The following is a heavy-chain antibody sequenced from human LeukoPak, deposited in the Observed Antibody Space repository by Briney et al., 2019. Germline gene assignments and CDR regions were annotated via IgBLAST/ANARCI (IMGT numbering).Heavy chain of an antibody. V-gene: IGHV3-23*01. Sequence: GGSLRLSCAASGFTSCIYAVSWVRQAPGKGLEWVSAFSGGGDSYYADSVKGRFTISRDNSKKILYLRMNSLRAEDTAVYYCGKEVERHFDLKYWGQGTLVTVSS. J-gene: IGHJ4*02. CDR2: FSGGGDS. CDR3: GKEVERHFDLKY. CDR1: GFTSCIYA.